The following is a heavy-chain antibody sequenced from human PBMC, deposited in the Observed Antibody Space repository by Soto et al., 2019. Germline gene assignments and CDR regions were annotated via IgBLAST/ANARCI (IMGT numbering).Heavy chain of an antibody. Sequence: QMQLVQSGPEVKKPGTSVKVSCKASGFTFTSSAVQWVRQARGQRLEWIGWIVVGSGNTNYAQKFQERVTITRDMSTSTAYMELSSLRSEDTAVYYCAADQRGPIRGQEAFDIWGQGTMVTVSS. CDR2: IVVGSGNT. CDR1: GFTFTSSA. CDR3: AADQRGPIRGQEAFDI. D-gene: IGHD3-10*01. V-gene: IGHV1-58*01. J-gene: IGHJ3*02.